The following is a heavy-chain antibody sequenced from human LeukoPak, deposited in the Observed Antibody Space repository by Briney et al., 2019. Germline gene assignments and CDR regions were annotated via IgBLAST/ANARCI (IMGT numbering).Heavy chain of an antibody. D-gene: IGHD6-6*01. CDR3: ARDRNSGSSLDI. Sequence: ASVKVSCKASGYTFTGYYIHWVRQAPGQGLEWMGWIYPYSDDTNYAQNFQGRVTMTRDTSISTAYMELSSLKSDDTAVYYCARDRNSGSSLDIWGQGTMLTVS. J-gene: IGHJ3*02. CDR2: IYPYSDDT. CDR1: GYTFTGYY. V-gene: IGHV1-2*02.